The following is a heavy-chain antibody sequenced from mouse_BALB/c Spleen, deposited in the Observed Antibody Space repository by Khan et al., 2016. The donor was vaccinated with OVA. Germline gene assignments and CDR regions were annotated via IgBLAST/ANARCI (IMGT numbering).Heavy chain of an antibody. Sequence: VQLQQSGAELVRPGALVKLSCKGSGFNIKDYYMQWVKQRPEQGLEWIGWIDPENGNSIYDPKFQGKASITADTSSNTAYLQLSRLTSEDHAVYYCTRSSLLYFDYWGQGTTLTVSS. CDR1: GFNIKDYY. CDR3: TRSSLLYFDY. J-gene: IGHJ2*01. V-gene: IGHV14-1*02. CDR2: IDPENGNS. D-gene: IGHD6-1*01.